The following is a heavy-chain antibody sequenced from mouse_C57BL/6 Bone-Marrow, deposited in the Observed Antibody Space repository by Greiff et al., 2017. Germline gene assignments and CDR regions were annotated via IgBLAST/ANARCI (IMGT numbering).Heavy chain of an antibody. Sequence: VQVVESGPGLVAPSQSLSITCTVSGFSLTSYGVHWVRQPPGKGLEWLVVIWSDGSTTYNSALKSRLSISKDNSKSQVFLKMNSLQTDDTAMYYCARMDSSGYDAMDYWGQGTSVTVSS. CDR2: IWSDGST. CDR3: ARMDSSGYDAMDY. D-gene: IGHD3-2*02. CDR1: GFSLTSYG. V-gene: IGHV2-6*03. J-gene: IGHJ4*01.